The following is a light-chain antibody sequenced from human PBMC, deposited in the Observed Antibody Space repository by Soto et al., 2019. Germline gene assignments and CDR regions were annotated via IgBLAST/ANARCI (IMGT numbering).Light chain of an antibody. Sequence: DIQMTQSPSSLSASVGDRVTITCLASHDIGNYLNWYQQKPGKAPKLLIYYASNLETGVSSRFSGSGSGTDFTFTISSLQPEDIAKYFCQQYENLPRFILGPGTKVDIK. CDR1: HDIGNY. CDR3: QQYENLPRFI. CDR2: YAS. J-gene: IGKJ3*01. V-gene: IGKV1-33*01.